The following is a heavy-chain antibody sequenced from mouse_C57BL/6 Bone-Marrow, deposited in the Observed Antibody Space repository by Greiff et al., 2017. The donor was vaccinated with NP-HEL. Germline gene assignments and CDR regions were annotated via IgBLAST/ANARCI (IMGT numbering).Heavy chain of an antibody. V-gene: IGHV1-55*01. CDR2: IYPASGST. CDR1: GYTFTSYW. Sequence: QVQLQQPGAELVKPGASVKMSCKASGYTFTSYWITWVKQRPGQGLEWIGDIYPASGSTNYNEKFKSKATLTVDTASSTAYMQLSSLTSEDSAVYYSAKGGSGYSLDYWGQGTTLTVSS. D-gene: IGHD3-2*02. CDR3: AKGGSGYSLDY. J-gene: IGHJ2*01.